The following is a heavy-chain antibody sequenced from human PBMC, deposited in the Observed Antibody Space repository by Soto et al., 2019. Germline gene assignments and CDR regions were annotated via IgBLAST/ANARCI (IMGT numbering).Heavy chain of an antibody. J-gene: IGHJ4*02. V-gene: IGHV1-69*12. Sequence: QVQLVQSGAEVKKPGSSVKVSCKASGGTFSSYAISWVRQAPGQGLEWMGGIIPIFGTANYAQKFQGRVTITADATTSTAYMELSSLRSEDTAVYYCARVRVRFLEWLGSEGWGQGTLVTVSS. D-gene: IGHD3-3*01. CDR3: ARVRVRFLEWLGSEG. CDR2: IIPIFGTA. CDR1: GGTFSSYA.